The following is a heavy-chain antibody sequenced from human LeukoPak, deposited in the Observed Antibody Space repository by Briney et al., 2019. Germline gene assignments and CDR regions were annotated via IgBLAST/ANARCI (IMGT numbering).Heavy chain of an antibody. CDR2: ISYDGSNK. Sequence: GGSLRLSCAASGFTFSSYGMHWVRQAPGKGLEWVAVISYDGSNKYYADSVKGRFTISRDNSKNTLYLQMNSLRAEDTAVYYCAKGDRGDYGDLYDYWGQGTLVTVSS. J-gene: IGHJ4*02. CDR1: GFTFSSYG. V-gene: IGHV3-30*18. D-gene: IGHD4-17*01. CDR3: AKGDRGDYGDLYDY.